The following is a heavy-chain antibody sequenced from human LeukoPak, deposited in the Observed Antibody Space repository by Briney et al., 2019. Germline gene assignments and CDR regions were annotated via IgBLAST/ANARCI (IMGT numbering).Heavy chain of an antibody. Sequence: ASVKVSCKASGYTFTSYDINWVRQVTGQGLEWMGWMNPNSGNTGYAQKFQGRVTMTRNTSISTAYMELSSLRSEDTAVYYCARGQRLRFLEWLYYFDYWGQGTLVTVSS. CDR1: GYTFTSYD. CDR3: ARGQRLRFLEWLYYFDY. D-gene: IGHD3-3*01. J-gene: IGHJ4*02. CDR2: MNPNSGNT. V-gene: IGHV1-8*01.